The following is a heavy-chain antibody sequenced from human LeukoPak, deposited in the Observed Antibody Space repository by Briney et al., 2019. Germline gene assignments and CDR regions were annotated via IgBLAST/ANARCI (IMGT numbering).Heavy chain of an antibody. Sequence: SETLSLTCTVSGGSISSYYWSWIRQPPGKGLEWIGYIYYSGSTNYNPSLKSRVTISVDTSKNQFSLKLSSVTAADTAVYYCARHPVLLWFGDSYFDYWGQGTLVTVSS. J-gene: IGHJ4*02. V-gene: IGHV4-59*08. D-gene: IGHD3-10*01. CDR2: IYYSGST. CDR1: GGSISSYY. CDR3: ARHPVLLWFGDSYFDY.